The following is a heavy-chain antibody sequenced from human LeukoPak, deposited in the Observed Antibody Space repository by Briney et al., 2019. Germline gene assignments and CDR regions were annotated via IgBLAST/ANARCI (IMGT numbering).Heavy chain of an antibody. CDR1: GYTFSYYT. J-gene: IGHJ4*02. D-gene: IGHD2-15*01. Sequence: GSLRLSCAASGYTFSYYTMHWVRQRPGKGLEWVSLITWNGDNRDYADSVKGRFTISRDNSENLLLLKMNSLRPEDTALYFCVKDAGGSTYSFDQWGQGTLVSVSS. V-gene: IGHV3-43*01. CDR2: ITWNGDNR. CDR3: VKDAGGSTYSFDQ.